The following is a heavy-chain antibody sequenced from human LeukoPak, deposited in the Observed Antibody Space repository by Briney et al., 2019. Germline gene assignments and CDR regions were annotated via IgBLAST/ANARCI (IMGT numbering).Heavy chain of an antibody. CDR2: ISGSGGST. CDR1: GFTFSSYA. J-gene: IGHJ4*02. CDR3: AKTPYGSGSYWFDY. Sequence: PGGSLRLSCAASGFTFSSYAMSWVRQAPGKGLEWVSAISGSGGSTYYADSVKGRFTISSDNSKNTLYLQMNSLRAEDTAVYYCAKTPYGSGSYWFDYWGQGTLVTVSS. V-gene: IGHV3-23*01. D-gene: IGHD3-10*01.